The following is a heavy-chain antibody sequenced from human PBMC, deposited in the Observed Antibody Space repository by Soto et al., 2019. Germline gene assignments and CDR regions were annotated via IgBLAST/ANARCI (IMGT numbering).Heavy chain of an antibody. J-gene: IGHJ3*01. Sequence: QVQLVQSGPELKKPGSSVKVSCKAPGDTFNSYGISWVRQAPGQGLEWMGGIVPMFGTTNLALKFEDRVTITADELTTTVYMEIKGLTSEDTAVYYCARDLADVHLWDAFDVWGHGTRVTVSS. CDR1: GDTFNSYG. V-gene: IGHV1-69*01. CDR3: ARDLADVHLWDAFDV. D-gene: IGHD6-13*01. CDR2: IVPMFGTT.